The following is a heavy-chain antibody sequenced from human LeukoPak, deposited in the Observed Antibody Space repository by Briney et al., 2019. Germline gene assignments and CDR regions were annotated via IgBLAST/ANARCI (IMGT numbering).Heavy chain of an antibody. J-gene: IGHJ3*02. Sequence: GGSLRLSCAASGFTFSSYWMHWVRQAPGKGLVWVSRINSDGSSTSYADSVKGRFTISRENAKNTLYLQMNSLRAEDTAVYYCARAFSRTAVAASDAFDIWGQGTMVTVSS. CDR2: INSDGSST. CDR1: GFTFSSYW. CDR3: ARAFSRTAVAASDAFDI. V-gene: IGHV3-74*01. D-gene: IGHD6-19*01.